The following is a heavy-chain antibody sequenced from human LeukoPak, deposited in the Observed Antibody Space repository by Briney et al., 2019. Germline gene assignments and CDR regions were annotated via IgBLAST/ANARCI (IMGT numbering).Heavy chain of an antibody. J-gene: IGHJ4*02. Sequence: GGSLRLSCAASGFIVNTNYMTWVRQAPGRGLEWVSFIYADGNTYYADSVKGRFTISRDISKNAVYFQMNSLRAEDTAVYYCARDSYGDANFDSWGQGTLVTVSS. D-gene: IGHD4-17*01. CDR2: IYADGNT. CDR3: ARDSYGDANFDS. CDR1: GFIVNTNY. V-gene: IGHV3-53*01.